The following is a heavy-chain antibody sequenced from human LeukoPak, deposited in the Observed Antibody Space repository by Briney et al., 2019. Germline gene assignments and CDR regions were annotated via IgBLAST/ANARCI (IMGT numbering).Heavy chain of an antibody. D-gene: IGHD6-19*01. CDR3: ARVRSSGWYYFDY. V-gene: IGHV4-59*01. J-gene: IGHJ4*02. CDR2: MYYSGST. CDR1: GGSISSYY. Sequence: SETLSLTCTVSGGSISSYYWSWIRQPPGKGPEWIGYMYYSGSTNYNPSLKSRVTISVDTSKNQFSLKLSSVTAADTAVYYCARVRSSGWYYFDYWGQGTLVTVSS.